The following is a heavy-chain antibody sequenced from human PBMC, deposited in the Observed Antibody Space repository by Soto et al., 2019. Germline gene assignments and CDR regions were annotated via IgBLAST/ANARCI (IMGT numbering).Heavy chain of an antibody. J-gene: IGHJ6*02. V-gene: IGHV1-18*04. CDR3: ARDKDYDFWSGYYSCYYYYGMDV. D-gene: IGHD3-3*01. CDR2: ISAYNGNT. Sequence: ASVKVSCKASGYTFTSYGISWVRQAPGQGLEWMGWISAYNGNTNYAQKLQGRVTMTTDTSTSTAYMELRSLRSDDTAVYYCARDKDYDFWSGYYSCYYYYGMDVWGQGTTVTVSS. CDR1: GYTFTSYG.